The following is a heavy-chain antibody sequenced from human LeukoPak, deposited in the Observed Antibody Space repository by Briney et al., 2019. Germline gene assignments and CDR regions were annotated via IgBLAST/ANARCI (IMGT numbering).Heavy chain of an antibody. CDR2: ISPYSGHA. V-gene: IGHV1-18*04. J-gene: IGHJ5*02. D-gene: IGHD6-19*01. CDR3: ARDPGVYSSGSYAPGWFDP. CDR1: GYTFYTYG. Sequence: GASVKVSCKASGYTFYTYGLSWVRQAPGQGLEWMGWISPYSGHANYAQKLQGRVTMTTDTSTSTAYMELRSLRSDDTAMYYCARDPGVYSSGSYAPGWFDPWGQGSLVTVFS.